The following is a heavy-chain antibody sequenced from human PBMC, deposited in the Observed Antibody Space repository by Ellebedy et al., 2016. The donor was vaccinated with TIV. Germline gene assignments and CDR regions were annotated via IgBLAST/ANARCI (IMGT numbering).Heavy chain of an antibody. CDR2: IDLSDSDT. CDR1: AYSFLNYW. Sequence: GESLKISCQGSAYSFLNYWIFWVRQLPGRGFEWMGIIDLSDSDTRYSPSFQGQVTISADRSVTTAYLHFNSLKPSDTAVYYCAKLGHRATPDDSWGQGTLVTVSS. D-gene: IGHD1-14*01. V-gene: IGHV5-51*01. CDR3: AKLGHRATPDDS. J-gene: IGHJ4*02.